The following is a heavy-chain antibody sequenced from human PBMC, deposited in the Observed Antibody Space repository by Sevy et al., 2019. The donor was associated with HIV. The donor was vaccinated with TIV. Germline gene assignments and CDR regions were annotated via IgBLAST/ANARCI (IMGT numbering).Heavy chain of an antibody. CDR3: ARDKLFSRYDFWSGYRSASGYFDY. CDR1: GYSISSGYY. Sequence: SETLSLTCTVSGYSISSGYYWGWIRQPPGKGLEWIGSIYHSGSTYYNPSLKSRVTISVDTSKNQFSLKLGSVTAADTAVYYCARDKLFSRYDFWSGYRSASGYFDYWGQGTLVTVSS. V-gene: IGHV4-38-2*02. J-gene: IGHJ4*02. D-gene: IGHD3-3*01. CDR2: IYHSGST.